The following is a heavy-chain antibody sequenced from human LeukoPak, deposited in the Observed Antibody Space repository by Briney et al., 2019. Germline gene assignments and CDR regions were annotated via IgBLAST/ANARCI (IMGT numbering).Heavy chain of an antibody. J-gene: IGHJ5*02. CDR3: AREALNSYYYDTSLNWFDP. V-gene: IGHV1-69*13. Sequence: GASVKVSCKASGYTFTSYAINWVRQAPGQGLEWMGGIIPIFGTANYAQKFQGRVTITADESTSTAYMELSSLRSEDTAVYYCAREALNSYYYDTSLNWFDPWGQGTLVTVSS. CDR1: GYTFTSYA. D-gene: IGHD3-22*01. CDR2: IIPIFGTA.